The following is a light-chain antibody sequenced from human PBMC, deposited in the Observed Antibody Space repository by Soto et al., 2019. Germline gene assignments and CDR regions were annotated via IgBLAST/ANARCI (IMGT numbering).Light chain of an antibody. CDR1: QSVSSY. CDR2: DAS. J-gene: IGKJ4*01. Sequence: EIVLTQSPATLSLSPGERDTVSCRASQSVSSYLAWYQQKPGQAPRLLIYDASNRATGIPARFSGSGSGTDFTLTISSLEPEEFAVYYCQQRSNWPPLTFGGGTKVEIK. CDR3: QQRSNWPPLT. V-gene: IGKV3-11*01.